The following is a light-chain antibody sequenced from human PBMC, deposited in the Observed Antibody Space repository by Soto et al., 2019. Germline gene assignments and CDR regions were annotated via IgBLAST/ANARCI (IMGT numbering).Light chain of an antibody. CDR1: SGHSSYA. V-gene: IGLV4-69*01. J-gene: IGLJ1*01. Sequence: QPVLTQSPSASASLGASVKLTCTLSSGHSSYAIAWHQQQPEKGPRYLMKLNSDGSHSKGDGIPDRFSGSSSGAARYLTISSRQAEDEADDYCQTWGTGIHVFGTGTQLTVL. CDR3: QTWGTGIHV. CDR2: LNSDGSH.